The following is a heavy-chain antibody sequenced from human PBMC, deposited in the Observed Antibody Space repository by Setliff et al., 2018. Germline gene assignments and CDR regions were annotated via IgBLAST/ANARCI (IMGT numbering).Heavy chain of an antibody. CDR3: ARWRQRRDGYNKWVNYFDY. V-gene: IGHV4-34*01. J-gene: IGHJ4*02. CDR1: GGSFSGYY. Sequence: SETLSLTCAVYGGSFSGYYWSWIRQPPGKGLEWIGEINHSGSTNYNPSLKSRVTISLDTSKNQFSLKLSSVTAADTAVYYCARWRQRRDGYNKWVNYFDYWGQGTLVTVSS. D-gene: IGHD5-12*01. CDR2: INHSGST.